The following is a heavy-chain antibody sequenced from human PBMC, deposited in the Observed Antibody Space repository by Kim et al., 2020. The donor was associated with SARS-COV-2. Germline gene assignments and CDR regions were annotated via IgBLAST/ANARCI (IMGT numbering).Heavy chain of an antibody. D-gene: IGHD2-21*02. J-gene: IGHJ5*02. Sequence: QKFQGRVTITRDTSASTAYMELSSLRSEDTAVYYCAGERYCGGDCFWFDPWGQGTLVTVSS. V-gene: IGHV1-3*01. CDR3: AGERYCGGDCFWFDP.